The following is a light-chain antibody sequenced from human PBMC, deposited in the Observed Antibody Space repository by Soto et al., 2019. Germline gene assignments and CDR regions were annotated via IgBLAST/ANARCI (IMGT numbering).Light chain of an antibody. V-gene: IGLV4-69*01. CDR3: QTWGSGIQV. CDR1: SGYSTYA. J-gene: IGLJ3*02. Sequence: QSVLTQSPSASASLGASVKVTCTLSSGYSTYAVAWHQQQPEKGPRYLMKLNSDGSHSKGDGIPDRFSGSSSGAERYLTISSLQSEDEADYYCQTWGSGIQVFGGGTQLTVL. CDR2: LNSDGSH.